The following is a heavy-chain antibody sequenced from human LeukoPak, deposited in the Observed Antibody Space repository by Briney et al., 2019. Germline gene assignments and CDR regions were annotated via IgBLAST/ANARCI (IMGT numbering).Heavy chain of an antibody. V-gene: IGHV1-3*01. Sequence: ASVKVSCKASGCTFTTYAVHWVRQAPGQRLEWMGWINAGNGNTKYSQKFQGRITFTRDTSASTAYVELSSLRSEDTAVYYCARDLGVVVIPTGEYYFDYWGQGTLVTVSS. D-gene: IGHD3-22*01. CDR3: ARDLGVVVIPTGEYYFDY. CDR2: INAGNGNT. J-gene: IGHJ4*02. CDR1: GCTFTTYA.